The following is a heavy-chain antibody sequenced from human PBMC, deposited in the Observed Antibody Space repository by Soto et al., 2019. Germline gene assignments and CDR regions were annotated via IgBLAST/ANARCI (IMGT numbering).Heavy chain of an antibody. D-gene: IGHD6-19*01. Sequence: HITLKESGPTLVKPTQTLTLTCTFSGFSLSTTRVGVGWIRQPPGQALEWLALIYWDDDKRYSPSLKSRLTVTKHTSKNQVVLTMTNMDPVDTATYYCAHSVVAGLGYYFDYWGQGTLVTVSS. J-gene: IGHJ4*02. CDR1: GFSLSTTRVG. CDR3: AHSVVAGLGYYFDY. CDR2: IYWDDDK. V-gene: IGHV2-5*02.